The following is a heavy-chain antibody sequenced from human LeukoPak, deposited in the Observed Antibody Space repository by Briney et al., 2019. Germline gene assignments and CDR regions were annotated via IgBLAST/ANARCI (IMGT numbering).Heavy chain of an antibody. CDR1: GFTLSNYG. CDR3: VKDKVAGNDDAFDI. CDR2: ISGDGITT. V-gene: IGHV3-64D*09. J-gene: IGHJ3*02. Sequence: PGGSLRPSCSASGFTLSNYGLHWVRQAPGKGLEYVSAISGDGITTYYADSVKGRFTIFRDNSKNTVYLQMSSLRADDTGVYYCVKDKVAGNDDAFDIWGPGTTVTVSS. D-gene: IGHD1-1*01.